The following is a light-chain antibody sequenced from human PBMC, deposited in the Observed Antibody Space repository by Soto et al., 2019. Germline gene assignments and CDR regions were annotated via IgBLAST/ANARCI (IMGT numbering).Light chain of an antibody. Sequence: QSVLTQPPSASGTPGQRVTISCSGSSSNIGSNYVYWYQQLPGTAPKLLIYRNNQRPSGVPDRFSGSKSGTSASRAISGLRSEDEADYYCAAWDDSLTGQGVVFGGGTKLTVL. V-gene: IGLV1-47*01. CDR3: AAWDDSLTGQGVV. J-gene: IGLJ2*01. CDR1: SSNIGSNY. CDR2: RNN.